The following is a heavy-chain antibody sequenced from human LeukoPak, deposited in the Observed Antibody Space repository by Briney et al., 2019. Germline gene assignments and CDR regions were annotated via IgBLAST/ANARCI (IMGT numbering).Heavy chain of an antibody. CDR3: ASELPGDAFDI. D-gene: IGHD1-14*01. CDR2: ISGGDSTI. J-gene: IGHJ3*02. V-gene: IGHV3-11*01. CDR1: GFTFSDYY. Sequence: GGSLRLSCAASGFTFSDYYMSWIRLAPGKGLEWISYISGGDSTIYYADSVKGRFTISRDNAKNSLYLHMNSLRAEDTAVYYCASELPGDAFDIWGQGTMVTVSS.